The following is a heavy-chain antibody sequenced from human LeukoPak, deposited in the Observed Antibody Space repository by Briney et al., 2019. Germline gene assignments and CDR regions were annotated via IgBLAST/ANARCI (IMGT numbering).Heavy chain of an antibody. V-gene: IGHV3-15*04. CDR2: IESKTDGGTT. J-gene: IGHJ4*02. Sequence: GGSLRLSCAASGFSFSDAWMSWVRQIPGKGLEWVGRIESKTDGGTTEYAASVKGRFTISRDDSKRIAYLQMNSLKTEDTAVYYCTRENWDVLSDYWGQGTLVTVSS. CDR1: GFSFSDAW. D-gene: IGHD1-1*01. CDR3: TRENWDVLSDY.